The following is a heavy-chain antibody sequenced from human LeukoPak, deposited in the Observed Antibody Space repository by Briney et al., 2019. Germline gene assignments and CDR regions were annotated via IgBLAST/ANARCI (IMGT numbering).Heavy chain of an antibody. CDR3: ARVERLGYEDY. V-gene: IGHV4-34*01. CDR1: GGSFSGYY. D-gene: IGHD2-15*01. CDR2: TSHSGST. J-gene: IGHJ4*02. Sequence: MASETLSLTCAVYGGSFSGYYWSWIRQPPGKGLEWIGETSHSGSTNYNPSLESRVTISADTSKNQFSLKLTSVTAADTAVYYCARVERLGYEDYWGQGTLVTVSS.